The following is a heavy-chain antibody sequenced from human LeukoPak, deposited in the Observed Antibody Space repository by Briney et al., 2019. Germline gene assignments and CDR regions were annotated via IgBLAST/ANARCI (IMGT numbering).Heavy chain of an antibody. D-gene: IGHD3-10*01. J-gene: IGHJ4*02. CDR1: EFSVGSNY. CDR3: ASNRAGSYYPIDY. CDR2: IYSGGST. V-gene: IGHV3-53*01. Sequence: GGSLRLSCAASEFSVGSNYMTWVRQAPGKGLEWVSLIYSGGSTYYADSVKGRFTISRDNAKNSLYLQMNSLRAEDTAVYYCASNRAGSYYPIDYWGQGTLVTVSS.